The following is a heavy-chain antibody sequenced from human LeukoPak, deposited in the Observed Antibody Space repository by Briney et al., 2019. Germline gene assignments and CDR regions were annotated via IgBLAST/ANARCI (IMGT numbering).Heavy chain of an antibody. CDR2: FDPEDGET. CDR3: ATGRPRGYDSSGYYLSLDY. CDR1: GYSLTELS. J-gene: IGHJ4*02. Sequence: GASVKVSCKVSGYSLTELSMHWVRQAPGKGLEWMGGFDPEDGETIYAQKFEGRVTMTEDTSTDTVYMELSSLRSEDTAMYYCATGRPRGYDSSGYYLSLDYWGQGTLVTVSS. D-gene: IGHD3-22*01. V-gene: IGHV1-24*01.